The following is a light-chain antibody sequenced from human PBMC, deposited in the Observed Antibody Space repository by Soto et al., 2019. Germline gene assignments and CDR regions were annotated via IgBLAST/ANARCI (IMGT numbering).Light chain of an antibody. CDR3: QQSYSTPMYT. J-gene: IGKJ2*01. Sequence: DIQMTQSPSSLSASVGDRVTITCRASQSISSYLNWYQQKPGKAPKLLIYAASSLQSGVPSRFSGSGSGTDFPLTISSLQPEDFATYYCQQSYSTPMYTFGQGTKLELK. V-gene: IGKV1-39*01. CDR1: QSISSY. CDR2: AAS.